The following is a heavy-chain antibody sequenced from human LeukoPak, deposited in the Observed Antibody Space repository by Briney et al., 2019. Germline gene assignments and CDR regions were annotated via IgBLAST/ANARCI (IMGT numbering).Heavy chain of an antibody. V-gene: IGHV1-69*13. CDR2: IIPIFGTA. D-gene: IGHD6-19*01. CDR1: GGTFSSYA. J-gene: IGHJ4*02. Sequence: RASVKVSCKASGGTFSSYAISWVRQAPGQGLEWMGGIIPIFGTANYAQKFQGRVTITADESTSTAYMELSSLRSEDTAVYYCAREGRIAVAGTFDYWGQGTLVTVSS. CDR3: AREGRIAVAGTFDY.